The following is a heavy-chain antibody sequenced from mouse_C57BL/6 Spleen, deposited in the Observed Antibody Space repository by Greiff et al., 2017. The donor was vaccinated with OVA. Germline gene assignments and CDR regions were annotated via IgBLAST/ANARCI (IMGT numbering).Heavy chain of an antibody. Sequence: QVQLQQSGPELVKPGASVKISCKASGYAFSSSWMNWVKQRPGKGLEWLGRIYPGDGDTNYNGKFNGKATLTADKSSSTAYMQLSSRTSEDSAVYFCATYYGINYAMDYWGQGTSVTVSS. CDR2: IYPGDGDT. D-gene: IGHD2-10*01. J-gene: IGHJ4*01. CDR3: ATYYGINYAMDY. CDR1: GYAFSSSW. V-gene: IGHV1-82*01.